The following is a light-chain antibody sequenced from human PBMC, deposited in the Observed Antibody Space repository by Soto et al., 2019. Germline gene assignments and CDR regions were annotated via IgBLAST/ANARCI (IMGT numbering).Light chain of an antibody. J-gene: IGLJ1*01. CDR1: SSNIGSNT. V-gene: IGLV1-44*01. CDR3: AAWDDRLNGYV. CDR2: SNN. Sequence: QSVLTQPPSASGTPGQRVTISCSGSSSNIGSNTVNWYQQLPGTAPKLLIYSNNQRPSGVPDRFSGSKSGTSASLAISGLQSGDEADYYCAAWDDRLNGYVFGTGTKVTVL.